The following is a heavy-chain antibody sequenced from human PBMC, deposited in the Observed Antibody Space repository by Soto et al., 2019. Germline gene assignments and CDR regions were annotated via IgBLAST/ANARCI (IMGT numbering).Heavy chain of an antibody. Sequence: LRLSCAASGFTFSSYGMHWVRQAPGKGLEWVAVISYDGSNKYYADSVKGRFTISRDNSKNTLYLQMNSLRAEDTAVYYCAKDTERLASYGMDVWGQGTTVTVSS. J-gene: IGHJ6*02. D-gene: IGHD6-19*01. CDR2: ISYDGSNK. CDR1: GFTFSSYG. CDR3: AKDTERLASYGMDV. V-gene: IGHV3-30*18.